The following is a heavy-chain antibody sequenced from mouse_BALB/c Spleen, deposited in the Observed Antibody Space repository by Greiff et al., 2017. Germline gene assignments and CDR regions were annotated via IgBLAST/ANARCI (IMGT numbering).Heavy chain of an antibody. D-gene: IGHD3-3*01. J-gene: IGHJ2*01. CDR3: ASPLGLYYFDY. V-gene: IGHV1-7*01. Sequence: VQLQQSGAELAKPGASVKMSCKASGYTFTSYWMHWVKQRPGQGLEWIGYINPSTGYTEYNQKFKDKATLTADKSSSTAYMQLSSLTSEDSAVYYCASPLGLYYFDYWGQGTTLTVS. CDR2: INPSTGYT. CDR1: GYTFTSYW.